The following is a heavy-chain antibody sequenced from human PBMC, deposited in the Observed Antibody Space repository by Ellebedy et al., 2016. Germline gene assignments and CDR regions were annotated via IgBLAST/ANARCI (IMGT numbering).Heavy chain of an antibody. Sequence: GSLRLXXTVSGGSISSYYWSWIRQPPGKGLEWIGYIYYSGSTNYNPSLKSRVTISVDTSKNQFSLKLSSVTAADTAVYYCARDGHSGYDSPDYWGQGTLVTVSS. V-gene: IGHV4-59*01. CDR2: IYYSGST. D-gene: IGHD5-12*01. CDR3: ARDGHSGYDSPDY. CDR1: GGSISSYY. J-gene: IGHJ4*02.